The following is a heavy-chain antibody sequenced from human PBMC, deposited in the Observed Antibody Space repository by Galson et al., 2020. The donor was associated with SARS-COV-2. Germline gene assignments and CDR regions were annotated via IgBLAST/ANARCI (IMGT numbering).Heavy chain of an antibody. V-gene: IGHV4-4*07. Sequence: SETLSLTCAVSGTSISSHYWSWIRQPAGKGLEWIGRVYNGGRTNYNPSLKSPVTMSVDTSKNQFFLKLTSVTAADTAAYYCAHGSGDCEHWGQGIPVTVSS. D-gene: IGHD2-21*02. J-gene: IGHJ4*02. CDR2: VYNGGRT. CDR1: GTSISSHY. CDR3: AHGSGDCEH.